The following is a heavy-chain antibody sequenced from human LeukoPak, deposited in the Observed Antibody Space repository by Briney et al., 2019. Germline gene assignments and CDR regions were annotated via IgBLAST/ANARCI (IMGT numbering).Heavy chain of an antibody. CDR3: ARGASRAFDI. J-gene: IGHJ3*02. Sequence: GGSLRLSCAASGFTFSDYTMNWVRQAPGKGLEWVSYITSTSNTIYYADSVKGRFTISRDNAKNSLYLQMNSRRDEDTAVYFCARGASRAFDIWGQGTIVTVSS. V-gene: IGHV3-48*02. CDR2: ITSTSNTI. CDR1: GFTFSDYT.